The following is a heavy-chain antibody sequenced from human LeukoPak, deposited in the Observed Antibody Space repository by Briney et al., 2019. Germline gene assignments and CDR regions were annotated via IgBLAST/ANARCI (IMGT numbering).Heavy chain of an antibody. V-gene: IGHV3-23*01. CDR2: ISGSGGST. CDR3: AKRKGRSWFNRYYFDY. Sequence: PGGSLRLSCAASGFTFSSYAMSWVRQAPGKGLEWVSAISGSGGSTYYADSVKGRFTISRDNSKNTLYLQMNSLRAEDTAVYYCAKRKGRSWFNRYYFDYWGQGTLVTVSS. J-gene: IGHJ4*02. D-gene: IGHD6-13*01. CDR1: GFTFSSYA.